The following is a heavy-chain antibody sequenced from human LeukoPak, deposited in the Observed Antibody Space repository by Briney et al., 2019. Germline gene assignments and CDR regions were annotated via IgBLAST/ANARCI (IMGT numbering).Heavy chain of an antibody. CDR3: ARATYNQLDY. CDR2: VNHSGST. V-gene: IGHV4-34*01. Sequence: PSETLSLTCAVYGGSFSGYYWSWIRQPPGKGLEWIGEVNHSGSTNYNPSLKSRVTISVDTSKNQFSLRLSSVTAADTAVYYCARATYNQLDYWGQGTLVTVSS. D-gene: IGHD1-14*01. J-gene: IGHJ4*02. CDR1: GGSFSGYY.